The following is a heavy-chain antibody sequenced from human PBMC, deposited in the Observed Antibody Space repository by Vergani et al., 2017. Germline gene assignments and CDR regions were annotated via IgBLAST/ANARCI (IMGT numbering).Heavy chain of an antibody. CDR2: ISSSSSTI. Sequence: EVQLVESGGGLVQPGGSLRLSCAASGFTFSSYSMNWVRQAPGKGLEWVSYISSSSSTIYYAASVKGRFTISRDNAKNSLYLQMNSLRAEDTAVYYCARDLEVDFWSGYLLDYWGQGTLVTVSS. CDR1: GFTFSSYS. J-gene: IGHJ4*02. D-gene: IGHD3-3*01. V-gene: IGHV3-48*04. CDR3: ARDLEVDFWSGYLLDY.